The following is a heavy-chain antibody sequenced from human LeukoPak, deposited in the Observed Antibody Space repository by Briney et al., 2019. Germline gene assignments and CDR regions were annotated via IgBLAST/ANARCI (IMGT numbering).Heavy chain of an antibody. Sequence: GGSLRLSCAASGFTFSSHGMSWVRQAPGKGLEWVSSISSSSSSYIYYADSVKGRFTISRDNAKNSLYLQLNSLRAEDTAVYYCARGYCSTTTCYFPWGQGTLVTVSS. D-gene: IGHD2-2*01. V-gene: IGHV3-21*01. CDR1: GFTFSSHG. CDR2: ISSSSSSYI. CDR3: ARGYCSTTTCYFP. J-gene: IGHJ5*02.